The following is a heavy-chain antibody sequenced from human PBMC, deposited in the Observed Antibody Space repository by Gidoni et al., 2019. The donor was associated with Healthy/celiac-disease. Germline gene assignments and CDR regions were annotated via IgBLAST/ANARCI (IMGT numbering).Heavy chain of an antibody. V-gene: IGHV3-30*18. CDR1: GFPFSSYG. D-gene: IGHD2-21*02. J-gene: IGHJ4*02. Sequence: QVQLVESGGGVVQPGRSLRLSCAASGFPFSSYGMHWVRQAPGKGLEWVAVISYDGSNKYYADSVKGRFTISRDNSKNTLYLQMNSLRAEDTAVYYCAKGHIVVVTTLWGADYWGQGTLVTVSS. CDR2: ISYDGSNK. CDR3: AKGHIVVVTTLWGADY.